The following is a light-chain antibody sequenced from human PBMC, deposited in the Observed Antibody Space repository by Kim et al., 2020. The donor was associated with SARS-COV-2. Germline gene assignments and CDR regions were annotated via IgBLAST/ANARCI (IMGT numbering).Light chain of an antibody. Sequence: QRVTISCSGRSTNIIANPVNRYHHVPGTAPNLLLYGDNQRPAGVTDRFSGSKSGTSASLAITGLQSDDEADYYCASWDDRLNGMVFGGGTQLTVL. V-gene: IGLV1-44*01. CDR1: STNIIANP. CDR3: ASWDDRLNGMV. CDR2: GDN. J-gene: IGLJ3*02.